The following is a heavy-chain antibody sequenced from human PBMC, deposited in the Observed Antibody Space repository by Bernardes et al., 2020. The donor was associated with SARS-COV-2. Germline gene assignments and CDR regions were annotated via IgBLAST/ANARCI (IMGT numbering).Heavy chain of an antibody. V-gene: IGHV5-51*01. CDR2: IYPVDSTT. CDR1: GDSFPTYW. CDR3: ARRPPVLESATFDL. J-gene: IGHJ3*01. Sequence: GESLKISCEGSGDSFPTYWIGWVRQTPGKGLEWIGIIYPVDSTTRYSPSFQGQVTISADKSINTAYLQFHSLKTSDTAMYYCARRPPVLESATFDLWGQGTMVTVSP.